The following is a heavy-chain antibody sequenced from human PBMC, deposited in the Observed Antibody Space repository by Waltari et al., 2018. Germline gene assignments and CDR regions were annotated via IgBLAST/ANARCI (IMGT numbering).Heavy chain of an antibody. J-gene: IGHJ4*02. D-gene: IGHD4-17*01. V-gene: IGHV3-NL1*01. Sequence: QVQLVESGGGVVQPGGSLRLSCAASGFTFSSYGMHWVRQAPGKGLEWVSVIYSGGSTYYADSVKGRFTISRDNSKNTLYLQMNSLRAEDTAVYYCARGGTTVTPRWYFDYWGQGTLVTVSS. CDR3: ARGGTTVTPRWYFDY. CDR2: IYSGGST. CDR1: GFTFSSYG.